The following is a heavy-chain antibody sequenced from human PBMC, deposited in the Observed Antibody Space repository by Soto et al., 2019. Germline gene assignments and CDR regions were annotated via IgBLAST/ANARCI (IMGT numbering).Heavy chain of an antibody. V-gene: IGHV4-31*03. Sequence: QVQLQESGPGLVKPSETLSLTCTVSGGSISSGGYWTWVRQRPGKGLEWIGYIYGSGITYYSPSLVSRGSISMDTSKNPFSLKMTSVTAADTAVYFCATDRGSYGMDVWGQGTTVTVSS. J-gene: IGHJ6*02. CDR1: GGSISSGGY. CDR3: ATDRGSYGMDV. CDR2: IYGSGIT.